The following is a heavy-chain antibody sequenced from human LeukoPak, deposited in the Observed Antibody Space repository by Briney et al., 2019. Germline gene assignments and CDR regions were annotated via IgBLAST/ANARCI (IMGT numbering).Heavy chain of an antibody. J-gene: IGHJ4*02. V-gene: IGHV3-7*01. CDR3: ARDQGYCSGGTCYTVLDY. CDR2: MNEDGSET. D-gene: IGHD2-15*01. Sequence: GGSLRLSCAASGFTFSRYYMVWLRQAPGKGLEWVAHMNEDGSETQYVDSVKGRFTMSRDNVKSSLFLQMSGLGVEDTAVYYCARDQGYCSGGTCYTVLDYWGQGTLVTVSS. CDR1: GFTFSRYY.